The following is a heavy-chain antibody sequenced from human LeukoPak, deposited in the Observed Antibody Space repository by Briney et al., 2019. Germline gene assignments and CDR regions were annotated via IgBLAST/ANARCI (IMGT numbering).Heavy chain of an antibody. V-gene: IGHV1-8*03. CDR3: ARGPLAVAGSSFDY. CDR1: GYTFTSYD. Sequence: ASEKVSCKASGYTFTSYDINWVRQATGPGLEWMGWMNPNSGNTGYAQKFQGRVTITRNTSISTAYMELSSLRSEDTAVYYCARGPLAVAGSSFDYWGQGTLVTVSS. CDR2: MNPNSGNT. J-gene: IGHJ4*02. D-gene: IGHD6-19*01.